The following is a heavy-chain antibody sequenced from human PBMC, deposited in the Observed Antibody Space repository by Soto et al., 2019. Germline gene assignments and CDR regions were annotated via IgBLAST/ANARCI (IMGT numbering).Heavy chain of an antibody. CDR2: ISYDGSYK. V-gene: IGHV3-30*18. D-gene: IGHD7-27*01. CDR1: GFTFSSYG. J-gene: IGHJ4*02. Sequence: QVQLVESGGGVVQPGRSLRLSCAASGFTFSSYGMHWVRQAPGKGLEWVAVISYDGSYKYYADSVKGRFTISRDNSKNTLYLQMNSLRAEDTAVYYCAKEEGDWGLDYWGQGTLVTVSS. CDR3: AKEEGDWGLDY.